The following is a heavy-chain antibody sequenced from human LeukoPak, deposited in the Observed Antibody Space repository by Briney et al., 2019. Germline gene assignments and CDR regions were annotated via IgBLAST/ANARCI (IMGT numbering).Heavy chain of an antibody. CDR1: GYTFTGYY. CDR2: INPNSDGT. CDR3: ARGHSSGSTRVSYNWFDR. J-gene: IGHJ5*02. Sequence: ASVKVSCKASGYTFTGYYMHWVRQPPGQGLEWMVWINPNSDGTNYAQKFQGWVTMTRDTSISPAYLQLSRLRSDATAVYYRARGHSSGSTRVSYNWFDRWGEGSLVSVCS. V-gene: IGHV1-2*04. D-gene: IGHD6-19*01.